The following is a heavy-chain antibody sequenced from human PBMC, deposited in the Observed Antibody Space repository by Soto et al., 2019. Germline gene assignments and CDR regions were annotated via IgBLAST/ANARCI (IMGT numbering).Heavy chain of an antibody. CDR2: IYYSGST. V-gene: IGHV4-30-4*01. CDR1: GGSISSGDYY. D-gene: IGHD6-6*01. Sequence: SETLSLTCTVSGGSISSGDYYWSWIRQPPGKGLEWIGYIYYSGSTYYNPSLKSRVTISVDTSKNQFSLKLSSVTAADTAVYYCARPRYSSSSEFDYWGQGTLVTVSS. CDR3: ARPRYSSSSEFDY. J-gene: IGHJ4*02.